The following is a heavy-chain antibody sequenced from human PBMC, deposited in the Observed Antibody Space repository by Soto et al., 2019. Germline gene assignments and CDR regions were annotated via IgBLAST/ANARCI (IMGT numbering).Heavy chain of an antibody. V-gene: IGHV1-24*01. CDR3: ARGVSRAAGTYYYYYMDV. Sequence: ASVKVSCKVSGYTLTELSMHWVRQAPGKGLEWMGGIDPEDGETIYAQKFQGRVTMTKDTSTSTAYMELSRLRSDDTAVYYCARGVSRAAGTYYYYYMDVWGKGTTVTVSS. CDR2: IDPEDGET. CDR1: GYTLTELS. J-gene: IGHJ6*03. D-gene: IGHD6-13*01.